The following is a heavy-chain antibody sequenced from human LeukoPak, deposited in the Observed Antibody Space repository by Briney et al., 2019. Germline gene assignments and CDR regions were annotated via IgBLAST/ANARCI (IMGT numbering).Heavy chain of an antibody. J-gene: IGHJ6*03. CDR3: ARVVGLLGYSISWYSGYYYYIDV. Sequence: SVKVSCKASGGTFSSYAISWVRQAPGQGLEWMGGIIPIFGTTNYAQKFQDRVTITADKSTSTAYMELSSLRSEDTAVYYCARVVGLLGYSISWYSGYYYYIDVWGKGTTVTVSS. CDR1: GGTFSSYA. V-gene: IGHV1-69*06. D-gene: IGHD6-13*01. CDR2: IIPIFGTT.